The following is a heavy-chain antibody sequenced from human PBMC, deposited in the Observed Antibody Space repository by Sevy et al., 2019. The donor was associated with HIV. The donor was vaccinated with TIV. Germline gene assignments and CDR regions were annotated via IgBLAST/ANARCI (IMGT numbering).Heavy chain of an antibody. Sequence: GGSLRLSCAASGFTFSSYAMSWVRQAPGKGLEWVSAISGSGGSTYYADSVKGRFTISRDNSKNTLYLQKNSLRAEDTAVYYCAKSIEGSSSWFVYWGQGTLVTVSS. CDR2: ISGSGGST. V-gene: IGHV3-23*01. CDR3: AKSIEGSSSWFVY. D-gene: IGHD6-13*01. J-gene: IGHJ4*02. CDR1: GFTFSSYA.